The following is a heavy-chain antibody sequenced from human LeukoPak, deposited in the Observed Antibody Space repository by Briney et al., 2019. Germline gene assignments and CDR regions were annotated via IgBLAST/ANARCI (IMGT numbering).Heavy chain of an antibody. CDR2: IYYSGST. J-gene: IGHJ3*02. V-gene: IGHV4-31*03. CDR1: GGSISSGGYY. Sequence: PSETLSLTCTVSGGSISSGGYYWSWIRQHPGKGLEWIGYIYYSGSTYYNPSLKSRVTISVDTSKNQFSLKLSSVTAADTAVYYCARDRGAQTAFDIWGQGTMVTVSS. D-gene: IGHD1-26*01. CDR3: ARDRGAQTAFDI.